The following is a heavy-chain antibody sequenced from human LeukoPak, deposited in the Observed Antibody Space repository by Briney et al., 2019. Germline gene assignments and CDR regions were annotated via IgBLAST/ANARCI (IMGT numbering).Heavy chain of an antibody. J-gene: IGHJ5*02. CDR1: GGTFSSYA. Sequence: ASVKVSCKASGGTFSSYAISWVRQAPGQGLEWMGGIIPIFGTANYAQKFQGRVTITTDESTSTAYMELSSLRSEDTAVYYCARDPGAYCSSTSCYGQDNWFDPWGQGTLVTVSS. V-gene: IGHV1-69*05. D-gene: IGHD2-2*01. CDR2: IIPIFGTA. CDR3: ARDPGAYCSSTSCYGQDNWFDP.